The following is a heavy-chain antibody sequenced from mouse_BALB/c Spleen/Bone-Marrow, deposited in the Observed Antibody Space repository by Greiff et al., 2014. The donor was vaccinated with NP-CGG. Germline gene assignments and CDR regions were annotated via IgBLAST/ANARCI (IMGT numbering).Heavy chain of an antibody. CDR3: TRDDYGY. V-gene: IGHV1S127*01. J-gene: IGHJ2*01. CDR2: IDPSDSYT. D-gene: IGHD2-4*01. Sequence: VKLQESGAELVKPGASVRMSCKASGYTFTSYWMHWVKQRPGQGLEWIGTIDPSDSYTSYNQKFKGKATLTVDTSSSTAYMQLSSLTSEDSAVYYCTRDDYGYWGQGTTPTVSS. CDR1: GYTFTSYW.